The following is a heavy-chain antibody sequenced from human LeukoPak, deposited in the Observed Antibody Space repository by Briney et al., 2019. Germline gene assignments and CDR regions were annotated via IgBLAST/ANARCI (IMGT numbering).Heavy chain of an antibody. CDR2: INSDNSV. J-gene: IGHJ3*02. CDR3: AREVVTQAIYSGYDAFEI. D-gene: IGHD5-12*01. Sequence: GGSLRLSCAASGFTLSSSEMDWFRQAPGKELEWVSYINSDNSVLYADSVKGRFTISSDKATNSVYLQMNSLRAEDTAVYYCAREVVTQAIYSGYDAFEIWGQGTMVTVSS. CDR1: GFTLSSSE. V-gene: IGHV3-48*03.